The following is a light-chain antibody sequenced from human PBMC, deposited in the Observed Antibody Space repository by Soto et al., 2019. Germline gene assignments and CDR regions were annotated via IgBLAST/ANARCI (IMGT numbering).Light chain of an antibody. CDR1: SGSIANNY. CDR3: SSYTSRSTLDYV. V-gene: IGLV6-57*04. J-gene: IGLJ1*01. CDR2: ENN. Sequence: NFMLTQPHSVSESPGKTLSISCTRSSGSIANNYVQWYQQRPGSAPTTVIYENNQRLSGVPDRFSGSTDGSSNSASLTISGLQTEDEADYYCSSYTSRSTLDYVFGSGTKLTVL.